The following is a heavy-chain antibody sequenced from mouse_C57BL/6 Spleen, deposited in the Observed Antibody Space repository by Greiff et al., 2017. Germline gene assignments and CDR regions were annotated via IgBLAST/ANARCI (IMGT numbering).Heavy chain of an antibody. J-gene: IGHJ3*01. CDR3: ARARVLRETWFAY. Sequence: QVQLQQPGTELVKPGASVKLSCKASGYTFTSYWMHWVKQRPGQGLEWIGNINPSNGGTNYNEKFKSKATLTVDKSSSTAYIQLSSLTSEDSAVYYCARARVLRETWFAYWGQGTLVTVSA. D-gene: IGHD1-1*01. CDR1: GYTFTSYW. CDR2: INPSNGGT. V-gene: IGHV1-53*01.